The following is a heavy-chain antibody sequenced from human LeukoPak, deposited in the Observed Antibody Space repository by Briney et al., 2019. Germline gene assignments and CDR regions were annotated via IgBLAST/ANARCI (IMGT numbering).Heavy chain of an antibody. CDR3: AKDKSSGSYYFDY. V-gene: IGHV3-30*02. Sequence: GGSLRLSCAASGFTLSSYGMHWVRQAPGKGLEWVAFIRYDGSNKYYADSVKGRFTISRDNSKNTLYLQMNSLRAEDTAVYYCAKDKSSGSYYFDYWGQGTLVTVSS. CDR1: GFTLSSYG. J-gene: IGHJ4*02. D-gene: IGHD1-26*01. CDR2: IRYDGSNK.